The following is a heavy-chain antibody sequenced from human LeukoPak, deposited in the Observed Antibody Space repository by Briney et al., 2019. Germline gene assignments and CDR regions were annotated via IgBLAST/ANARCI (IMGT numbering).Heavy chain of an antibody. CDR2: ISLYNGNT. V-gene: IGHV1-18*01. D-gene: IGHD2-21*02. Sequence: GASVKVSCKASGYTFTSYGISWVRQAPGQGLEWMAWISLYNGNTNYAPRFQDRLTMTTDTSTSTAYLELRSLRSDDTAVYYCARTQDVTYYYYYMDVWGKGTTVTVSS. J-gene: IGHJ6*03. CDR3: ARTQDVTYYYYYMDV. CDR1: GYTFTSYG.